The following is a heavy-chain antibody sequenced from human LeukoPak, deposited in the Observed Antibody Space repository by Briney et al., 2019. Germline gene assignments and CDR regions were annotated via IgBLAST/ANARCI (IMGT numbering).Heavy chain of an antibody. D-gene: IGHD6-13*01. V-gene: IGHV3-53*01. CDR2: IYSGGST. J-gene: IGHJ6*02. CDR3: ASPIAAATPGYYGMDV. CDR1: GFTVSSNY. Sequence: GGSLRLSCAASGFTVSSNYVSWVRQAPGKGLEWVSVIYSGGSTYYADSVKGRFTISRDNSKNTLYLQMNSLRAEDTAVYYCASPIAAATPGYYGMDVWGQGTTVTVSS.